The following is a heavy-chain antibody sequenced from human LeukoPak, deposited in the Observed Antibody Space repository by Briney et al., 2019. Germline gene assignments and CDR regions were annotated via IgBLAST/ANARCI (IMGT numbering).Heavy chain of an antibody. CDR3: ARRRRDSSGSLYFDY. J-gene: IGHJ4*02. CDR1: GFNFNRYW. V-gene: IGHV4-39*01. Sequence: PGGSLRLSCAASGFNFNRYWMHWVRQVPGKGLEWIGSIYYSGSTYYNPSLKSRVTISVDTSKNQFSLKLSSVTAADTAMCYCARRRRDSSGSLYFDYWGQGSLVTVSS. CDR2: IYYSGST. D-gene: IGHD3-22*01.